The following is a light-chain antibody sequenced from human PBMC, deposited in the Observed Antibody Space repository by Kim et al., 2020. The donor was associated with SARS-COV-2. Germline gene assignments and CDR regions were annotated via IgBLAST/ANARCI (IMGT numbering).Light chain of an antibody. CDR1: QDISSW. Sequence: GDRVTITCRASQDISSWLSWYQQKPGKAPKVLIYEASNLQSGVPSRFSGSGSGTDFTLTINSLQPEDFATYYCQQTHSFPLTYGGGTKV. CDR2: EAS. V-gene: IGKV1D-12*01. J-gene: IGKJ4*01. CDR3: QQTHSFPLT.